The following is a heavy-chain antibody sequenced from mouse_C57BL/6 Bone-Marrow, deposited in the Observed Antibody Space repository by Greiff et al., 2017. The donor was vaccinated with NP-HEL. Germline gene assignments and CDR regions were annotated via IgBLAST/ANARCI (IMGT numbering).Heavy chain of an antibody. CDR2: ISSGGGYT. CDR3: ERSGYYSNSAWFAY. V-gene: IGHV5-6*01. D-gene: IGHD2-5*01. CDR1: GFTFSSYG. Sequence: EVKLQESGGDLVKPGGSLKLSCAASGFTFSSYGMSWVRQTPDKRLEWVATISSGGGYTYYPDSVKGRFTISRDNAKNTLYLQMSSLKSEDTAIYYCERSGYYSNSAWFAYWGQGTLVTVSA. J-gene: IGHJ3*01.